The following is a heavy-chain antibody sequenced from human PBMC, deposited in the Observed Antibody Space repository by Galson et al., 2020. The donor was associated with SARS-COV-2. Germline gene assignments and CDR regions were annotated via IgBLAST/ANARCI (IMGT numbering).Heavy chain of an antibody. D-gene: IGHD1-26*01. J-gene: IGHJ4*02. Sequence: ETSETLSLTCTVSGGSISSDTYYWDWIRQPPGKGLEWIGTIFYGGSTFYNPSLKSRVTISVDTSKNQFSLKLNSVTAADTAMYYCAGTEWELLSPIDYWGQGILVTVSS. CDR2: IFYGGST. CDR1: GGSISSDTYY. CDR3: AGTEWELLSPIDY. V-gene: IGHV4-39*01.